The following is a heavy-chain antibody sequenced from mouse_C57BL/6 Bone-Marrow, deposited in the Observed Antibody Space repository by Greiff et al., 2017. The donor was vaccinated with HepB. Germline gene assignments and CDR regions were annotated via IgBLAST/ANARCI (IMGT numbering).Heavy chain of an antibody. CDR3: ARYYYGSSYDY. D-gene: IGHD1-1*01. CDR1: GYTFTSYG. V-gene: IGHV1-81*01. Sequence: VQLVESGAELARPGASVKLSCKASGYTFTSYGISWVKQRTGQGLEWIGEIYPRSGNTYYNEKFKGKATLTADKSSSTAYMELRSLTSEDSAVYFCARYYYGSSYDYWGQGTTLTVSS. CDR2: IYPRSGNT. J-gene: IGHJ2*01.